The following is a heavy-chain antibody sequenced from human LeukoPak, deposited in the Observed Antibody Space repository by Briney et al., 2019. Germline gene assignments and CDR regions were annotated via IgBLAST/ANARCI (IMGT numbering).Heavy chain of an antibody. CDR3: AREGGATHSDY. CDR2: IIPIFGIA. Sequence: GASVKVSCKASGGTFSSYAISWVRQAPGQGLEWMGRIIPIFGIANYAQKFQGRVTITADKSTSTAYMELSSLRSEDTAVYYCAREGGATHSDYWGQGTLVTVSS. V-gene: IGHV1-69*04. J-gene: IGHJ4*02. D-gene: IGHD1-26*01. CDR1: GGTFSSYA.